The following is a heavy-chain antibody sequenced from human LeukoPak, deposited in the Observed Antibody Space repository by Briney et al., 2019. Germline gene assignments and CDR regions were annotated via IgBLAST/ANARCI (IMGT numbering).Heavy chain of an antibody. CDR3: AKGRTAYCSRTSSYTIDY. J-gene: IGHJ4*02. V-gene: IGHV3-23*01. D-gene: IGHD2-2*02. CDR2: ISGSGGST. Sequence: GGSLRLSCAAPGFTFSSYAMSWVRQAPGKGLEWVSGISGSGGSTYYADSVKGRFTISRDNSKNTLYLQMNSLRAEDTAVYYCAKGRTAYCSRTSSYTIDYWGQGTLVTVSS. CDR1: GFTFSSYA.